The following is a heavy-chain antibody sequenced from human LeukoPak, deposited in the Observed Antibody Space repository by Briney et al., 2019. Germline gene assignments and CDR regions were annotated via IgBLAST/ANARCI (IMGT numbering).Heavy chain of an antibody. D-gene: IGHD2-15*01. V-gene: IGHV3-23*01. CDR1: GFTFSSYA. Sequence: GGSLRLSCAASGFTFSSYAMSWVRQAPGKGLEWVSAISGSGGSTYYADSVKGRFTISRDNSKNTLYLQMNSLRAEDTAVYYCARQYCSGGGCYSPPFDYWGQGTLVTVSS. CDR2: ISGSGGST. CDR3: ARQYCSGGGCYSPPFDY. J-gene: IGHJ4*02.